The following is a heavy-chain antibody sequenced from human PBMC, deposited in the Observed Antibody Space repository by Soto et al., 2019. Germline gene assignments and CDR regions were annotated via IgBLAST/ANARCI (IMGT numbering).Heavy chain of an antibody. CDR1: GFTFSSYA. V-gene: IGHV3-30-3*02. CDR3: AEVPADSSCYYYGMDV. J-gene: IGHJ6*02. D-gene: IGHD3-22*01. CDR2: ISYDGSNK. Sequence: PGGSLRLSCAASGFTFSSYAMHWVRQAPGKGLEWVAVISYDGSNKYYADSVKGRFTISRDNSKNTLYLQMNSLRAEDTAVYYCAEVPADSSCYYYGMDVWGHGTTVTVSS.